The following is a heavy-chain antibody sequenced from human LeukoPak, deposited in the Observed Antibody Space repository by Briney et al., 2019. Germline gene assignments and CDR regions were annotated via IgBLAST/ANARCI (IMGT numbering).Heavy chain of an antibody. V-gene: IGHV4-39*07. Sequence: SEILSLTCSVSGGSISSNTYYWGWIRQPPGKGLEWIGSMYYSGSGTTYYNPSLKSRVIISVDTSKNQFSLRLSSVTAADTAVYYCARERREQLLPPYTRLVNYLDYWGQGTLVTVSS. CDR1: GGSISSNTYY. CDR3: ARERREQLLPPYTRLVNYLDY. D-gene: IGHD2-15*01. CDR2: MYYSGSGTT. J-gene: IGHJ4*02.